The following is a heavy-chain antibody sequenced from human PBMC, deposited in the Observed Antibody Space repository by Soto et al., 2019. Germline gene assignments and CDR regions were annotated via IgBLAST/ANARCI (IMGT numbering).Heavy chain of an antibody. Sequence: KPGGSLRLSCAASGFTFSDYYMTWIRQAPGKGLEWVSYISSGGSSIYYADSVKGRFTISRDNAKNSLYLQMNSLRAEDTAMYYCASLAIGTIIRGAPDFWGQGTLVTVSS. CDR1: GFTFSDYY. J-gene: IGHJ4*02. CDR2: ISSGGSSI. D-gene: IGHD3-10*01. CDR3: ASLAIGTIIRGAPDF. V-gene: IGHV3-11*01.